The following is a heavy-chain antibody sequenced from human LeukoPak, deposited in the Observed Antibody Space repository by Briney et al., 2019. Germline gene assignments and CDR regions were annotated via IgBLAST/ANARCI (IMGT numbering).Heavy chain of an antibody. J-gene: IGHJ4*02. Sequence: SETLSLTCTVSGGSISSYYWSWIRQPAGKGLEWIGRIYTSGSTNYNPSLKGRVTMSVDTSKNQFSLKLSSVTAADTAVYYCAALRPFSTSYYFDYWGQGTLVTVSS. CDR3: AALRPFSTSYYFDY. CDR1: GGSISSYY. D-gene: IGHD2/OR15-2a*01. V-gene: IGHV4-4*07. CDR2: IYTSGST.